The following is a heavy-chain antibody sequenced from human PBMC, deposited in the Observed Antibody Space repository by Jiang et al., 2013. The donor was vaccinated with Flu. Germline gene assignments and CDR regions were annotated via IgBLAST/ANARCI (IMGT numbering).Heavy chain of an antibody. CDR3: ARILGYYDSNGYYPYYYGLDV. CDR2: IFSNDEK. D-gene: IGHD3-22*01. CDR1: GFSLRNARMG. V-gene: IGHV2-26*01. J-gene: IGHJ6*02. Sequence: TQTLTLTCTVSGFSLRNARMGVSWIRQPPGKALEWLAHIFSNDEKSYTTSLKSRLSISKDTSKSQVVLTMTNLDPVDTATYYCARILGYYDSNGYYPYYYGLDVWGQGTTVTVSS.